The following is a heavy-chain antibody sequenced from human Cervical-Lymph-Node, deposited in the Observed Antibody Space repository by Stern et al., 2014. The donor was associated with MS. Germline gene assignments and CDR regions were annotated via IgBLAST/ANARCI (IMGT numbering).Heavy chain of an antibody. D-gene: IGHD1-26*01. CDR2: IYYSGLT. Sequence: VQLVESGPGLVKPSETLSLTCTVSGGSISSSTYYWAWIRQPPGKGRVWIGNIYYSGLTYYNTSLNSRITISGDMTKHPFSLKMSSVTAADTAIYYCARHDSVPRPSQLYSARDRGPGYFDYWGQGTLVTVSS. CDR1: GGSISSSTYY. V-gene: IGHV4-39*01. CDR3: ARHDSVPRPSQLYSARDRGPGYFDY. J-gene: IGHJ4*02.